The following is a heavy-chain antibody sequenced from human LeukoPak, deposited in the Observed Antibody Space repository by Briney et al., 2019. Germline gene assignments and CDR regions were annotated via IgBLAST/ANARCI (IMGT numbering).Heavy chain of an antibody. V-gene: IGHV4-59*01. Sequence: SETLSLTCTVSGGSISGYNWSWIRQPPGKGLEWIGYIYYSGSTNYNPSLKSRVTISVDTSKNQFSLKLSSVTAADTAVYYCARGCSAGTPHNWFDPWGQGTLVTVSS. CDR2: IYYSGST. D-gene: IGHD6-13*01. J-gene: IGHJ5*02. CDR3: ARGCSAGTPHNWFDP. CDR1: GGSISGYN.